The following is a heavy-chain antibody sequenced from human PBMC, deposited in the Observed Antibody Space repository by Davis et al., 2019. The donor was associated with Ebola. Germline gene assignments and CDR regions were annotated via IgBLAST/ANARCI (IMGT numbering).Heavy chain of an antibody. Sequence: ASVKVSCKASGYRFTSYYMHWVRQAPGQGLEWMGIINPSTGGTSYAQNFQVRVNMNRDTSTSPVYMELSSLRSEDTAVYYCAREGGRYYDSSGYVFDIWGQGTMVKVSS. V-gene: IGHV1-46*01. CDR2: INPSTGGT. CDR1: GYRFTSYY. D-gene: IGHD3-22*01. J-gene: IGHJ3*02. CDR3: AREGGRYYDSSGYVFDI.